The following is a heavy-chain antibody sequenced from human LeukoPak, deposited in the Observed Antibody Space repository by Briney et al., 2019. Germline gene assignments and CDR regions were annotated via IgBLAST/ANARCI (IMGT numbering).Heavy chain of an antibody. CDR3: ASPGIAAAGFDY. D-gene: IGHD6-13*01. V-gene: IGHV4-38-2*02. Sequence: SETLSLTCTVSGYSISSGDFWGWIRQPPGKGLEWIGSIHHSGNTYYNASLKSRVTISVDTSNNQFSLRLSSVTAADTAVYYCASPGIAAAGFDYWGQGTLVTVSS. CDR2: IHHSGNT. CDR1: GYSISSGDF. J-gene: IGHJ4*02.